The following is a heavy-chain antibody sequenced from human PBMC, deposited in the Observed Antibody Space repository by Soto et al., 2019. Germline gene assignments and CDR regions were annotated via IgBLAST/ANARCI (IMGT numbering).Heavy chain of an antibody. CDR1: GFIFSSFA. D-gene: IGHD5-18*01. V-gene: IGHV3-48*03. Sequence: XESLRLTFEASGFIFSSFAKNWVRQAPGRGLEWVSYISDDGASIYYADSLKGRFTISRDNAKNSLSLQMNNLRAEDTAVYYCARQNSVQAWLHHFDQWGLGTLVTVSS. CDR2: ISDDGASI. J-gene: IGHJ4*02. CDR3: ARQNSVQAWLHHFDQ.